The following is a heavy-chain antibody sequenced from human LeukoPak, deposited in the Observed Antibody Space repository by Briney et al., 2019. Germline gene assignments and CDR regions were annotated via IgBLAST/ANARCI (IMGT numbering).Heavy chain of an antibody. D-gene: IGHD2-8*01. CDR2: ISGSGGST. CDR3: AKDQDNEWFDP. Sequence: GGSLRLSCAASGFTFSSYAMSWVRQAPGKGLEWVSAISGSGGSTYYADSVKGRFTISRDNSKNTLYLQMNSLRAEDTAVDYGAKDQDNEWFDPWGQGTLVTVSS. CDR1: GFTFSSYA. J-gene: IGHJ5*02. V-gene: IGHV3-23*01.